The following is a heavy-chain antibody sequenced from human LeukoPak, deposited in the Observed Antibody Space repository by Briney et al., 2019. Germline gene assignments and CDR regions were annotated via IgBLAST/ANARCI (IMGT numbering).Heavy chain of an antibody. V-gene: IGHV4-39*01. J-gene: IGHJ5*02. CDR1: GGSISSSSYY. Sequence: SETLSLTCTVSGGSISSSSYYWRWIRQPPWKGLEWIGSIYYSGSTYYNPSLKSRVTTSVDTSKNQFSLKLSSVTAAATAVYYCARTYYDFGSGYYRWFDPWGQGTLVTVSS. CDR2: IYYSGST. D-gene: IGHD3-3*01. CDR3: ARTYYDFGSGYYRWFDP.